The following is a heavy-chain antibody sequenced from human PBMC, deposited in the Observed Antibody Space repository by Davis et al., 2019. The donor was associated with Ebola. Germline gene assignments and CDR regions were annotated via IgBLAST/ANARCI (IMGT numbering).Heavy chain of an antibody. J-gene: IGHJ4*02. CDR1: GGTFSSYT. Sequence: ASVKVSCKASGGTFSSYTISWVRQAPGQGLEWMGWINTNTGNPTYAQGFTGRFVFSLDTSVSTAYLQISSLKAEDTAVYYCARNGYCSGGSCYSGLDYWGQGTLVTVSS. CDR3: ARNGYCSGGSCYSGLDY. CDR2: INTNTGNP. V-gene: IGHV7-4-1*02. D-gene: IGHD2-15*01.